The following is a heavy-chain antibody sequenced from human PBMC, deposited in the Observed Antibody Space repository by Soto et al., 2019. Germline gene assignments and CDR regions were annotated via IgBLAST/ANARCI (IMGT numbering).Heavy chain of an antibody. CDR1: GGTFSSYA. CDR3: AGSFKYGSGTFDAFDI. D-gene: IGHD3-10*01. V-gene: IGHV1-69*13. Sequence: ASVKVSCKASGGTFSSYAISWVRQAPGQGLEWMGGIIPIFGTTNYAEKFRGRVSITADESTSTACVELSSLRSEDTAVYYCAGSFKYGSGTFDAFDIWGQGTMVTVSS. CDR2: IIPIFGTT. J-gene: IGHJ3*02.